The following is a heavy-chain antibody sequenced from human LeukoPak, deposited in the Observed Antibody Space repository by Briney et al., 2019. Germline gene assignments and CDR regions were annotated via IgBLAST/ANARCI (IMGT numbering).Heavy chain of an antibody. CDR3: AREVGSGSAHFDY. V-gene: IGHV1-2*02. CDR1: GYTFTGYY. J-gene: IGHJ4*02. CDR2: INPNSGGT. Sequence: ASVKVSCKASGYTFTGYYMHWVRQAPGQGLEWMGWINPNSGGTNYAQKFLARVTMTRDTSISTAYMELSRLRSDDTAVYYCAREVGSGSAHFDYWGPGTLVTVPS. D-gene: IGHD3-10*01.